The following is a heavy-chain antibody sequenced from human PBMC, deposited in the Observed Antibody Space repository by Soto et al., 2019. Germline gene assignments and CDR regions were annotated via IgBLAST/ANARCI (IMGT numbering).Heavy chain of an antibody. V-gene: IGHV1-46*01. CDR2: INPRGGST. J-gene: IGHJ6*02. Sequence: QVQLAQSGAEVKKPGALVKVSCKASGYTFTSDYMHWVRQAPGQGLEWMGIINPRGGSTTYAQKFQGRMIMTADTSTSTVFMELSSLRSEDTAVYYCARDRRIAALPCGMDVWGQGTTVTVSS. CDR3: ARDRRIAALPCGMDV. D-gene: IGHD6-6*01. CDR1: GYTFTSDY.